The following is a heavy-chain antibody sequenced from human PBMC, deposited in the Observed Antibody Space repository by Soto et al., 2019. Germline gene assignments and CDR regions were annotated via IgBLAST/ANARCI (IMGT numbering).Heavy chain of an antibody. D-gene: IGHD3-10*01. J-gene: IGHJ4*02. CDR3: ARGGVFFFAAPTNPFDY. Sequence: QVQLVQSGAEVKKPGASVKVSCKASGYTFTSYDINWVRQATGQGLEWMGWMNPNSGNTGYAQKFQGRVTMTRNTSISTADMELSRLRSEDTAVYYCARGGVFFFAAPTNPFDYWGQGTLVTVSS. CDR2: MNPNSGNT. V-gene: IGHV1-8*01. CDR1: GYTFTSYD.